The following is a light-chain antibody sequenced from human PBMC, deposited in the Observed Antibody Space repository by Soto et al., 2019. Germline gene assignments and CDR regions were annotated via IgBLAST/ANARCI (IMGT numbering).Light chain of an antibody. Sequence: AIPLTQSPSSLSASVGDRVTITCRASQGISSALAWYQQKPGKAPKLLIYDASSLESGVPSRFIGSGSGTDFSLTISSLQPDDFATYYCQQFNSYPMYTFGQGTKLEIK. J-gene: IGKJ2*01. CDR3: QQFNSYPMYT. CDR1: QGISSA. CDR2: DAS. V-gene: IGKV1-13*02.